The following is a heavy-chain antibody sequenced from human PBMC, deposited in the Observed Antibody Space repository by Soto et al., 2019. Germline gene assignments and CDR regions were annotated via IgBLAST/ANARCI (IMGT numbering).Heavy chain of an antibody. J-gene: IGHJ6*02. Sequence: GASVKVSCKASGYTFTSYYMHWVRQAPGQGLEWMGIINPSGGSTSYAQKFQGRVTMTRDTSTSTVYMELSSLRSEDTAVYYCARVYYCSGGSCYGYYYGMDVWGRGTTVTVSS. CDR3: ARVYYCSGGSCYGYYYGMDV. V-gene: IGHV1-46*01. D-gene: IGHD2-15*01. CDR2: INPSGGST. CDR1: GYTFTSYY.